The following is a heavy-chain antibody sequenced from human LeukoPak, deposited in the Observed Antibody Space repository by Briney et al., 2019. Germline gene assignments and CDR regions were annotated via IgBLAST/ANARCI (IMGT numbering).Heavy chain of an antibody. V-gene: IGHV4-30-2*01. CDR3: VRDSRGLQFFDWLWPTRAFDI. J-gene: IGHJ3*02. CDR2: IYHSGST. CDR1: GGSISSGGYY. D-gene: IGHD3-9*01. Sequence: MASETLSLTCTVSGGSISSGGYYWSWIRQPPGKGLEWIGYIYHSGSTYYNPSLKSRITISVDRSKNQFSLKLSSVTAADTAVYYCVRDSRGLQFFDWLWPTRAFDIWGQGTMVTVSS.